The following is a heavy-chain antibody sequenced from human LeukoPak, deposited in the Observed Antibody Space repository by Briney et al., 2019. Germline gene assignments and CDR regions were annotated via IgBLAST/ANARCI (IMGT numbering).Heavy chain of an antibody. CDR2: IYYSGST. V-gene: IGHV4-39*07. D-gene: IGHD3-10*01. CDR1: GDSISSSSYY. Sequence: PSETLSLTCTVSGDSISSSSYYWGWIRQPPGKGLEWIGTIYYSGSTYYNPSLKSRVTISVDTSKNQFSLKLSSVTAADTAVYYCARELHYYGSGSYYNLKTYYYYYMDVWGKGTTVTISS. J-gene: IGHJ6*03. CDR3: ARELHYYGSGSYYNLKTYYYYYMDV.